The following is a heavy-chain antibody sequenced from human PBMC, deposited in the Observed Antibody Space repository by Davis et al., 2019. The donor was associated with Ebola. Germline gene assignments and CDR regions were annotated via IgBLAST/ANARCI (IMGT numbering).Heavy chain of an antibody. CDR2: IYHSGST. Sequence: ESLKISCAASGFTFSSYWMSWVRQAPGKGLEWIGSIYHSGSTNYNPSLKSRVTISVDKSKNQFSLKLSSVTAADTAVYYCARLTSKANYYYYGMDVWGQGTTVTVSS. CDR1: GFTFSSYW. CDR3: ARLTSKANYYYYGMDV. J-gene: IGHJ6*02. V-gene: IGHV4/OR15-8*01.